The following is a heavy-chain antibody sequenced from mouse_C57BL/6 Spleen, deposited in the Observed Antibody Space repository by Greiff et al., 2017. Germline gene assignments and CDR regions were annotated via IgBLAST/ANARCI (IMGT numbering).Heavy chain of an antibody. Sequence: QVQLQQSGPELVKPGASVKISCKASGYAFSSSWMNWVKQRPGKGLEWIGRISPGDGDTNYNGKFKGKATLTADKSSSTAYMQLRSLTSEDSAVYYYARQELCYYDYNGGDYWGQGTTVTVSS. V-gene: IGHV1-82*01. CDR3: ARQELCYYDYNGGDY. CDR1: GYAFSSSW. CDR2: ISPGDGDT. J-gene: IGHJ2*01. D-gene: IGHD2-4*01.